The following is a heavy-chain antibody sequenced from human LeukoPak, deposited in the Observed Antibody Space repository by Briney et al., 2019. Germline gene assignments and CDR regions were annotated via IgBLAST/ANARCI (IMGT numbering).Heavy chain of an antibody. J-gene: IGHJ4*02. CDR2: ISSSSSYI. CDR1: GFTFSSYS. V-gene: IGHV3-21*01. D-gene: IGHD1-1*01. Sequence: PGGSLGLSCAASGFTFSSYSMNWVRQAPGKGLEWVSSISSSSSYIYYADSVKGRFTISRDNAKNSLYLQMNSLRAEDTAVYCCAREATGTYMVDYWGQGTLVTVSS. CDR3: AREATGTYMVDY.